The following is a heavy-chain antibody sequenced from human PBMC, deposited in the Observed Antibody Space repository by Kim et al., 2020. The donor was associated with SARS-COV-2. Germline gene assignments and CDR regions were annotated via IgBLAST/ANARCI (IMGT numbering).Heavy chain of an antibody. V-gene: IGHV3-74*01. CDR3: ARRLKGTTGMNNVYGLDV. Sequence: GGSLRLSCAASGFTFSSYWMHWVRRAPGKGLVWVSRLDSDGSSTTYADSVKGRFSISRDNAKNTLYLQMNSLRAEDTAVYYCARRLKGTTGMNNVYGLDVWGQGTTVTVSS. D-gene: IGHD4-4*01. CDR1: GFTFSSYW. J-gene: IGHJ6*02. CDR2: LDSDGSST.